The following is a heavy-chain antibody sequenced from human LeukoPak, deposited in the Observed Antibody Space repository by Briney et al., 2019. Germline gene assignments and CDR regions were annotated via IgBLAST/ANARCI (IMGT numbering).Heavy chain of an antibody. Sequence: SETLSLTCTVSGDSISSSSYYWGWIRQPPGKGLEWIGYIYYSGSTNYNPSLKSRVTISVDTSKNQFSLKLSSVTAADTAVYYCARDHRYSSGWGNYYYYGMDVWGQGTTVTVSS. J-gene: IGHJ6*02. CDR1: GDSISSSSYY. CDR3: ARDHRYSSGWGNYYYYGMDV. CDR2: IYYSGST. D-gene: IGHD6-19*01. V-gene: IGHV4-61*01.